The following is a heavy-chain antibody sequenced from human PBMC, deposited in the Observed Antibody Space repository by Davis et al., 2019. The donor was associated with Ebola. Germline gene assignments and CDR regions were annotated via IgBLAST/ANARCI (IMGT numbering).Heavy chain of an antibody. J-gene: IGHJ4*02. CDR3: ARAGFDEVLDY. D-gene: IGHD3-3*01. Sequence: PGGSLRLSCAASGFIFRNYAMHWVRQAPGKGLEWVAVVSHSERERFYADSVKGRFTISRDNSENTLYLQMNSLTADDTSVYYCARAGFDEVLDYWGQGTPVIVSS. CDR2: VSHSERER. CDR1: GFIFRNYA. V-gene: IGHV3-30*04.